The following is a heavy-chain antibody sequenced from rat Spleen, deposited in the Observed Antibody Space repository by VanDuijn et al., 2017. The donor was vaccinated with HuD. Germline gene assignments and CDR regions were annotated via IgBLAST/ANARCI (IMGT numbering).Heavy chain of an antibody. CDR2: IWSNGGT. CDR1: GFSLSNYG. CDR3: ARGSAYFDY. V-gene: IGHV2-47*01. Sequence: QVQLKESGPGLVQPSQTLSLTCTVSGFSLSNYGVFWIRQPPGKGLEWMAVIWSNGGTDYNSAIKSRLSISRDTSKSQVFLKMNSLQTEDTAMYFCARGSAYFDYWGQGVMVTVSS. J-gene: IGHJ2*01. D-gene: IGHD3-2*01.